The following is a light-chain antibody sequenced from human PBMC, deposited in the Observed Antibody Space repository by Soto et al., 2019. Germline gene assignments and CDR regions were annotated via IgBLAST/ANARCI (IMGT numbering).Light chain of an antibody. CDR3: QHRDSWPLT. V-gene: IGKV3-11*01. CDR1: ESVGSD. J-gene: IGKJ4*01. CDR2: DVS. Sequence: ENVLTQSPATLSLSPGEGATLSCRASESVGSDLAWYQQKPGQPPRLLIYDVSGRATGVPARFSGSGAGTDFTLPISSLEPEDFAVYYCQHRDSWPLTFGGGTKVEIK.